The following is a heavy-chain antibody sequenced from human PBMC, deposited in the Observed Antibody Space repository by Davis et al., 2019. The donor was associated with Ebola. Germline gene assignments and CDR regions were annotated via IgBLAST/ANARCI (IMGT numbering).Heavy chain of an antibody. Sequence: GESLKISCAASGFTFGIYAMSWVRRAPGKGLEWVSAIGGVSRSIYYAESVKGRFTIFRDNSKNTVYLQMNRLRVEDTAVYSCARARDGGNPFDFWGQGTLVTVSS. V-gene: IGHV3-23*01. CDR1: GFTFGIYA. J-gene: IGHJ4*02. CDR3: ARARDGGNPFDF. D-gene: IGHD4-23*01. CDR2: IGGVSRSI.